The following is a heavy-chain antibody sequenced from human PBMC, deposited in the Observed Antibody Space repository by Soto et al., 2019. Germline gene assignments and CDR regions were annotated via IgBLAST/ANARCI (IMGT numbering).Heavy chain of an antibody. V-gene: IGHV5-10-1*01. CDR1: GYSFTSYW. D-gene: IGHD3-10*01. J-gene: IGHJ6*02. CDR3: ARDHLTYYYGSGRDYYYGMDV. Sequence: GESLKISCKGSGYSFTSYWISWVRQMPGKGLEWMGRIDPSDSYTNYSPSFQGHVTISADKSISTAYLQWSSLKASDTAMYYCARDHLTYYYGSGRDYYYGMDVWGHGTTVTVSS. CDR2: IDPSDSYT.